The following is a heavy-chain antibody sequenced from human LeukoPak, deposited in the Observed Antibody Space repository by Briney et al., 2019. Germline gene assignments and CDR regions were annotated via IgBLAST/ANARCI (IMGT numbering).Heavy chain of an antibody. V-gene: IGHV1-69*13. Sequence: SVKVSCKASGGTFSSYAISWVRQAPGQGLEWMGGIIPIFGTANYAQKFQGRVTITADESTSTAYMELSSLRSEDTAVYYCARTRTRMVVTGGDAFGIWGQGTMVTVSS. J-gene: IGHJ3*02. CDR2: IIPIFGTA. D-gene: IGHD2-21*02. CDR1: GGTFSSYA. CDR3: ARTRTRMVVTGGDAFGI.